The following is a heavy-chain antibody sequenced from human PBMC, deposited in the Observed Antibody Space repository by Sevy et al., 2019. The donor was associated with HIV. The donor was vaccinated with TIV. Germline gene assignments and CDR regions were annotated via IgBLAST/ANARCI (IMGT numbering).Heavy chain of an antibody. CDR2: ISSSGSTI. CDR1: EFTFSSYE. D-gene: IGHD2-2*01. J-gene: IGHJ1*01. Sequence: GGSLRLSCAASEFTFSSYEMNWVRQAPGKGLEWVSYISSSGSTIYYADSVKGRFTISRDNAKNSLYLQMNSLRAEDTAVYYCARERYCSSTSCRGYFQHWGQGTLVTVSS. V-gene: IGHV3-48*03. CDR3: ARERYCSSTSCRGYFQH.